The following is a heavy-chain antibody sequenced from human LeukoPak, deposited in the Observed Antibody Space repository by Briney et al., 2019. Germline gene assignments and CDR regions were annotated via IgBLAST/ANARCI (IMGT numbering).Heavy chain of an antibody. Sequence: GASVKVSCKASGGTFSSYAISWVRQAPGQGREWMGRIIPIFGTANYAKKFQGRVTITADKATSTAYMELSSVRSEDTAVYYCAREVRDTYYPFDYWGQGTLVTASS. CDR1: GGTFSSYA. D-gene: IGHD2/OR15-2a*01. CDR3: AREVRDTYYPFDY. J-gene: IGHJ4*02. V-gene: IGHV1-69*06. CDR2: IIPIFGTA.